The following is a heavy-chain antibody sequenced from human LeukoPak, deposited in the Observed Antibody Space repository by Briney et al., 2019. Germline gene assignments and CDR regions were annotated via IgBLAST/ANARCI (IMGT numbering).Heavy chain of an antibody. CDR1: GYTFTSYG. CDR3: AGASLAVAGRGLFDY. D-gene: IGHD6-19*01. J-gene: IGHJ4*02. Sequence: ASVKVSCKASGYTFTSYGISWVRQAPGQGLEWMGWISAYNGNTNYAQKLQGRVTMTTDTSTSTAYMELRSLRSDDTAVYYCAGASLAVAGRGLFDYWGQGTLVTVSS. V-gene: IGHV1-18*01. CDR2: ISAYNGNT.